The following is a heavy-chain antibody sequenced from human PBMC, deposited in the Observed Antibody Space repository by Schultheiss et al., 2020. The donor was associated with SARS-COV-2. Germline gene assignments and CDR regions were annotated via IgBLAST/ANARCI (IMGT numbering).Heavy chain of an antibody. D-gene: IGHD2-2*01. Sequence: GGSLRLSCAASGFTFSSYAMHWVRQAPGKGLEWVAVISYDGSNKYYADSVKGRFTISRDNAKNSLYLQMNSLRAEDTAVYYCARDEWAEGRYQLLCRSFDSWGQGTLVTVSS. J-gene: IGHJ4*02. CDR2: ISYDGSNK. CDR1: GFTFSSYA. V-gene: IGHV3-30*04. CDR3: ARDEWAEGRYQLLCRSFDS.